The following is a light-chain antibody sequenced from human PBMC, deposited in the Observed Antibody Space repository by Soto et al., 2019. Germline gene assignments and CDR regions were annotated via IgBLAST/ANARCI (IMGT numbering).Light chain of an antibody. Sequence: QSALTQPASVSGSPGQSITISCTGTSSVVGGYNYVSWYQQHPGKAPKLMIYDVSNRPSGVSYRFSGSKSGNTASLTISGLQAEDEADYYCSSYTSSSTRVFGTGTKLTVL. CDR1: SSVVGGYNY. CDR2: DVS. V-gene: IGLV2-14*01. CDR3: SSYTSSSTRV. J-gene: IGLJ1*01.